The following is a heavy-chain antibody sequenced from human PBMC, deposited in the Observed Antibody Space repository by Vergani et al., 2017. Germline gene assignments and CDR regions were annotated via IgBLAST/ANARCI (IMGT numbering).Heavy chain of an antibody. J-gene: IGHJ3*02. CDR3: ARESGYCSGGSRARLEPGNAVDI. V-gene: IGHV1-69*01. CDR2: IIPIFGTA. Sequence: QVQLVQSGAEVKKPGSSVKVSCKASGGTFSSYAISWVRQAPGQGLEWMGGIIPIFGTANYAQKFQGRVTITADDSTSTAYMELSSLRSEDTGVYYCARESGYCSGGSRARLEPGNAVDIWGQGTMVTGSS. D-gene: IGHD2-15*01. CDR1: GGTFSSYA.